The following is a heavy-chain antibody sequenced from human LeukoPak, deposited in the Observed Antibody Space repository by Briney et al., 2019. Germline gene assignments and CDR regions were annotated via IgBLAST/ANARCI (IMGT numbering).Heavy chain of an antibody. J-gene: IGHJ5*02. Sequence: GGSLRLSCAASGFTFSNYAMSWVRQAPGKGLEWVSAISGGGGSTYYADSVKGRFTISRDNAKNSLYLQMNSLRAEDTAVYYCARELRDSSSWPKRGVTWFDPWGQGTLVTVSS. D-gene: IGHD6-13*01. V-gene: IGHV3-23*01. CDR2: ISGGGGST. CDR1: GFTFSNYA. CDR3: ARELRDSSSWPKRGVTWFDP.